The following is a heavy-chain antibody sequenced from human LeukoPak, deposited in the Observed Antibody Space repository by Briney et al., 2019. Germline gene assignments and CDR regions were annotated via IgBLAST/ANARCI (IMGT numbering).Heavy chain of an antibody. CDR3: ARAGGWAREDYKGDAFDI. J-gene: IGHJ3*02. CDR1: GYTFTNYG. D-gene: IGHD6-19*01. Sequence: ASVKVSCKASGYTFTNYGISWVRQAPGQGLEWMGWISTYDGNSNYAQKLQDRVTMTTDTSTTTAYMDLRSLRSDDTAVYYCARAGGWAREDYKGDAFDIWGQGTMVTVSS. CDR2: ISTYDGNS. V-gene: IGHV1-18*01.